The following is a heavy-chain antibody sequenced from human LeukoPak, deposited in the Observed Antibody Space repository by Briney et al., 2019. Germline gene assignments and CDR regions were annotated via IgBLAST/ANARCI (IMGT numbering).Heavy chain of an antibody. D-gene: IGHD2-2*01. CDR1: GFTFSTYC. Sequence: GGSLRLSCAASGFTFSTYCMTWVRQAPGKGLEWVADIKQDGSEKYYVDSVKGRFTISRDNAKNSLYLQMNSLRAEDTAVYYCARDDCSSISCYHNWFDPWGQGTLVTVSS. V-gene: IGHV3-7*01. CDR3: ARDDCSSISCYHNWFDP. J-gene: IGHJ5*02. CDR2: IKQDGSEK.